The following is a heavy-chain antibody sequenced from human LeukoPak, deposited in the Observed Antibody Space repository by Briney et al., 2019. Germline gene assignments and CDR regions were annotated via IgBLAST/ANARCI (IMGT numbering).Heavy chain of an antibody. J-gene: IGHJ4*02. Sequence: ASVKVSCKASGYTFTVYYMHWVRQAPGQGLEWMGWINPNNGYINYAQKFRGRVTMTRDTSISTAYMELGRLRSDDTAEYFCAISSYGDFSAFDYWGQGTLVTISS. CDR1: GYTFTVYY. CDR3: AISSYGDFSAFDY. D-gene: IGHD4-17*01. V-gene: IGHV1-2*02. CDR2: INPNNGYI.